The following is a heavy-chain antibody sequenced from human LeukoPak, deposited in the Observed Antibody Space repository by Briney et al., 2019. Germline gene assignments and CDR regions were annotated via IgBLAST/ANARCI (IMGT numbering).Heavy chain of an antibody. CDR3: ARGDSSGLDY. CDR1: GYTFTSYA. Sequence: GASVKVSCKASGYTFTSYAMHWVRQAPGQRLEWMGWINAGNGNTKYSQEFRGRVTITRDTSASTAYMELSSLRSEDMAVYYCARGDSSGLDYWGQGTLVTVSS. V-gene: IGHV1-3*03. D-gene: IGHD3-22*01. J-gene: IGHJ4*02. CDR2: INAGNGNT.